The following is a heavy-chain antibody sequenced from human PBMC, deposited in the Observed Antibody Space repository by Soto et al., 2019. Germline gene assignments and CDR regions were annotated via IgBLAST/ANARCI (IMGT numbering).Heavy chain of an antibody. CDR2: INPSGGST. D-gene: IGHD3-22*01. Sequence: QVQLVQSGAEVKKPGASVKGSCKASGYTFTSYYMHWVRQAPGQGLEWMGIINPSGGSTSYAQKFQGRVTMTRDTSTSTVYMELSSLRSEDTAVYYCARVPYDSSGWDAFDIWGQGTMVTVSS. J-gene: IGHJ3*02. CDR1: GYTFTSYY. V-gene: IGHV1-46*01. CDR3: ARVPYDSSGWDAFDI.